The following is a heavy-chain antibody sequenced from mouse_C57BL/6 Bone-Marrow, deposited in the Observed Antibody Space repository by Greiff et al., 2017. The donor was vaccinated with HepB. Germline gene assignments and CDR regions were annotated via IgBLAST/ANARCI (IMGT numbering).Heavy chain of an antibody. CDR2: IDPSDSYT. J-gene: IGHJ3*01. D-gene: IGHD1-1*01. CDR1: GYTFTSYW. V-gene: IGHV1-50*01. CDR3: ASGDYYGSPPFTY. Sequence: VQLQQPGAELVKPGASVKLSCKASGYTFTSYWMQWVKQRPGQGLEWIGEIDPSDSYTNYNQKFKGKATLTVDTSSSTAYMQLSSLTSEDSAVYYCASGDYYGSPPFTYWGQGTRVTVSA.